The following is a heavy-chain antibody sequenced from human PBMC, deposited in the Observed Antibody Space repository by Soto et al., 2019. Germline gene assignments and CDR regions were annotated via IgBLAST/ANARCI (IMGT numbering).Heavy chain of an antibody. CDR3: AKKHLEPTSYESHGMDV. D-gene: IGHD1-1*01. CDR1: GFTFDDYA. V-gene: IGHV3-23*04. Sequence: EVQLVESGGGLVQPGRSLRLSCAASGFTFDDYAMHWVRQAPGKGLEWVSGISGSGGSTYYADSVKGRFTISRDNSKNTLYLQMNSLRAEDTAVYYCAKKHLEPTSYESHGMDVWGQGTTVTVSS. J-gene: IGHJ6*02. CDR2: ISGSGGST.